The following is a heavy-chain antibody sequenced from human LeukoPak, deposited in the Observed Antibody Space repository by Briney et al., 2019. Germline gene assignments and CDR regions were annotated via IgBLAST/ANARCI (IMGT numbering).Heavy chain of an antibody. CDR2: IFYTGST. CDR1: GAXVSRYY. CDR3: ARHVSLAAAGAFDI. Sequence: SETLSLTCTVSGAXVSRYYCSWIRQPPGKGLEWIGYIFYTGSTNYNPSLRSRVTILEDTSKNQFSLRLSSATAADTAVYYCARHVSLAAAGAFDIWGQGTMVTVSS. D-gene: IGHD6-13*01. V-gene: IGHV4-59*08. J-gene: IGHJ3*02.